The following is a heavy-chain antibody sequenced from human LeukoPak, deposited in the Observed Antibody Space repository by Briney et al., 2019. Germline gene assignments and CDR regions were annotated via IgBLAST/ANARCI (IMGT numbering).Heavy chain of an antibody. Sequence: ASVKVSCKASGYTFTGYYMHWVRQAPGQGLEWMGWINPNSGGTNYAQKFQGRVTMTRDTSTSTVYMELSSLRSEDTAVYNCARVGSSSSIPFDYWGQGTLVTVSS. J-gene: IGHJ4*02. CDR2: INPNSGGT. CDR1: GYTFTGYY. V-gene: IGHV1-2*02. CDR3: ARVGSSSSIPFDY. D-gene: IGHD6-13*01.